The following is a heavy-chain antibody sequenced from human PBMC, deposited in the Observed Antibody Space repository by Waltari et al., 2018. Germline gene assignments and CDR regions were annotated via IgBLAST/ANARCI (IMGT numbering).Heavy chain of an antibody. J-gene: IGHJ4*02. CDR3: AKVGLPKPFDY. V-gene: IGHV3-23*01. Sequence: EVPLLESGGGLVQPGGSLRLPCAASGFTFSSYPMSWVRPAPGKGLEWVSAISGSGGSTYYADSVKGRFTISRDNSKNTLYLQMNSLRAEDTAVYFCAKVGLPKPFDYWGQGTLVTVSS. CDR1: GFTFSSYP. CDR2: ISGSGGST.